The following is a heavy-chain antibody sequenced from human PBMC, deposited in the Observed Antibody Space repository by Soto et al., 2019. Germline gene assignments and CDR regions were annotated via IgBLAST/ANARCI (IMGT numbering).Heavy chain of an antibody. V-gene: IGHV4-31*03. J-gene: IGHJ3*02. CDR1: GGSISSGGYY. Sequence: PSETLSLTCTVSGGSISSGGYYWSWIRQHPGKGLEWIGYIYYSGSTYYNPSLKSRVTISVDTSKNQFSLKLSSVTAADTAVYYCASLAYCGGDCYSNAFDIWGQGTMGTVS. CDR2: IYYSGST. D-gene: IGHD2-21*02. CDR3: ASLAYCGGDCYSNAFDI.